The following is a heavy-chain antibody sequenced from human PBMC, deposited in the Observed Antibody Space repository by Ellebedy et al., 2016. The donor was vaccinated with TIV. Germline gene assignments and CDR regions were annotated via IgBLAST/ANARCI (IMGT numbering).Heavy chain of an antibody. D-gene: IGHD3-16*01. J-gene: IGHJ6*02. Sequence: SETLSLTXAVYGGSFSGYYWSWIRQPPGKGLEWIGEINHSGSTNYNPSLKSRVTISVDTSKNQFSLKLSSVTAADTAVYYCARALLTYSYYYGMDVWGQGTTVTVSS. CDR3: ARALLTYSYYYGMDV. CDR1: GGSFSGYY. V-gene: IGHV4-34*01. CDR2: INHSGST.